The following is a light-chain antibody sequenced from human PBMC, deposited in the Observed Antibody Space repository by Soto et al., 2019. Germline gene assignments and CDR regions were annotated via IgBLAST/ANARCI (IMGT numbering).Light chain of an antibody. J-gene: IGKJ5*01. CDR3: QQRSNWPPIT. CDR1: QSISSW. V-gene: IGKV1-5*01. Sequence: DIQMTQSPATLSASVGDRVTITCRASQSISSWLAWYQHKPGKAXKVXIYDASSLESGVPSRFSGSGSGTEFTLTISSLETEDFAVYYCQQRSNWPPITFGQGTRLEIK. CDR2: DAS.